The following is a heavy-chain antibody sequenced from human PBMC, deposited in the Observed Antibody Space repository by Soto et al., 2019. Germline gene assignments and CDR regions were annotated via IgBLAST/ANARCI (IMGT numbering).Heavy chain of an antibody. CDR2: IHAGNGNT. CDR1: GYTFTSYD. Sequence: QVQLVQSGAEVKKPGASVKVSCKAYGYTFTSYDMHWVRQEPGQRLEWMGWIHAGNGNTKYSKQFKGRVTITRDTSASTAYMELSSLRSEDTAVYDCATEESGYDLPPPGYPDYWGQGTLVTVSS. D-gene: IGHD5-12*01. CDR3: ATEESGYDLPPPGYPDY. J-gene: IGHJ4*02. V-gene: IGHV1-3*01.